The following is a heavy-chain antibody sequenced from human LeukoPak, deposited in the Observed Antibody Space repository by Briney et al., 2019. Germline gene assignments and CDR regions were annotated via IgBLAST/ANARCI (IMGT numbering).Heavy chain of an antibody. CDR3: ARNFDMRGFDP. CDR2: INSDSGFT. Sequence: ASVKVSCKASGYTFTGYYMNWVRQAPGQGLEWMGWINSDSGFTKYAQKFQGRVTMTRDTSITTVYMDLTRLTSDDAAVYYCARNFDMRGFDPWGQRTLVTLSS. CDR1: GYTFTGYY. V-gene: IGHV1-2*02. D-gene: IGHD3-9*01. J-gene: IGHJ5*02.